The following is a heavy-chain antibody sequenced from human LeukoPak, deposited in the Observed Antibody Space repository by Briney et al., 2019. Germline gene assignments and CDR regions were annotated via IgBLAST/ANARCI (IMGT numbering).Heavy chain of an antibody. D-gene: IGHD4-17*01. CDR1: GGSISSSSYY. J-gene: IGHJ6*03. CDR2: IYYSGST. V-gene: IGHV4-39*01. CDR3: ARQHGDYNSYYYYMDV. Sequence: SDTLSLTCTVSGGSISSSSYYWGWIRQPPGKGLEWIGCIYYSGSTYYNPSLKSRVTISVDTSKNQFSLKLSSVTAADTAVYYCARQHGDYNSYYYYMDVWGKGTTVTVSS.